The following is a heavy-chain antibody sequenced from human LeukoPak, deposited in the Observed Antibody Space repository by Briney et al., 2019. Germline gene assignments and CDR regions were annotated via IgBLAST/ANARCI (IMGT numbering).Heavy chain of an antibody. V-gene: IGHV4-59*01. CDR3: ARVEITMVRGVFDP. D-gene: IGHD3-10*01. Sequence: PSETLSLTCTVSGGSISSYYWSWIRQPPGKGPEWIGYIYYSGSTNYNPSLKSRVTMSVDTSKNQFSLKLSSVTAADTAVYYCARVEITMVRGVFDPWGQGTLVTVSS. CDR2: IYYSGST. CDR1: GGSISSYY. J-gene: IGHJ5*02.